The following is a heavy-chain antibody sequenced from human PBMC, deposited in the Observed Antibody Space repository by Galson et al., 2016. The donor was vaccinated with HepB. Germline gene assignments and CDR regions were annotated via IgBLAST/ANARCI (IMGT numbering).Heavy chain of an antibody. CDR3: ATSRAVRSGYVGAFDS. Sequence: SLRLPCAASGVSFSDYYMSWPRQAPGKGLEWIAYISRSGAMMYYADSVKGRFTIFRDNARTSLYLQMSSLSADDTALYYCATSRAVRSGYVGAFDSWSQGTVVTVSS. J-gene: IGHJ4*02. CDR2: ISRSGAMM. V-gene: IGHV3-11*01. D-gene: IGHD3-3*01. CDR1: GVSFSDYY.